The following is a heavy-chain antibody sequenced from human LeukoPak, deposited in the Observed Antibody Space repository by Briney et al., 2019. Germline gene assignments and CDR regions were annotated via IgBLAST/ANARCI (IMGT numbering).Heavy chain of an antibody. Sequence: GGSLRHSCAASGFTFSSYAMSWVRQAPGKGLEWVSAISGSGGSTYYADSVKGRFTISRDNSKNTLYLQMNSLRAEDTAVYYCAKVPPFYYGSGSYYDYWGQGTLVTVSS. CDR1: GFTFSSYA. V-gene: IGHV3-23*01. CDR2: ISGSGGST. D-gene: IGHD3-10*01. CDR3: AKVPPFYYGSGSYYDY. J-gene: IGHJ4*02.